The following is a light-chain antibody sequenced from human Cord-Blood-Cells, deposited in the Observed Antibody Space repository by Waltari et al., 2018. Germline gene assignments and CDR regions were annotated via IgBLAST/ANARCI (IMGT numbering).Light chain of an antibody. V-gene: IGLV3-19*01. CDR2: GKN. J-gene: IGLJ1*01. CDR1: SLRSYY. Sequence: SSELTQDPAVSVALGQTVRITCQGDSLRSYYASWYQQKPGQAPVLVIYGKNNRPSGIPDRFSGSSSGNTASLTITGAQAEHEADYYCNSRDSSGNHVSGTGTKVTVL. CDR3: NSRDSSGNHV.